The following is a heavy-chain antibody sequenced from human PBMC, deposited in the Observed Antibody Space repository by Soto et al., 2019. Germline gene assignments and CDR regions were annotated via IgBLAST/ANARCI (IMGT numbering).Heavy chain of an antibody. J-gene: IGHJ4*02. CDR3: ARGAVGYYNYYFVY. Sequence: QVQLQQWGAGLLKPSVTLSLTCAVYGGSFSGYYWNWIRQPPGKGLEWIGEINPSGSTTYNPSLKSRVTISLDASKNQFSLRLSSVTAADTAVYYCARGAVGYYNYYFVYWGQGTLVTVSS. V-gene: IGHV4-34*01. D-gene: IGHD3-9*01. CDR2: INPSGST. CDR1: GGSFSGYY.